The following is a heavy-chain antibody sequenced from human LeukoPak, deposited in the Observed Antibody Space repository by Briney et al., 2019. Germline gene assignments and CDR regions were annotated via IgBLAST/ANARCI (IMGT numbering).Heavy chain of an antibody. CDR1: GYIFTNYP. J-gene: IGHJ4*02. CDR3: TRDRTAIFDY. D-gene: IGHD2-21*02. V-gene: IGHV1-3*01. Sequence: ASVKVSCKASGYIFTNYPINWVRQAPGQRPEWMGWIIAGNGNTKYSQNFQGRLTITRDTSASTVYMDLSSLRSEDTAVYYCTRDRTAIFDYWGQGTLVTVSS. CDR2: IIAGNGNT.